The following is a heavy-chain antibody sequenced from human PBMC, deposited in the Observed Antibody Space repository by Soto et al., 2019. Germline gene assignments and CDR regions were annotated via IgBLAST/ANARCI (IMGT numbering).Heavy chain of an antibody. Sequence: QAQLVQSGGEMKKPGASVKVSCKASGYTFSTYGITWVRQAPGQGLDWMGWINPLKGDTKSAANFQDRVTMTTDTSTRTPYMELRSLRSDDTAVYYCARVKVPASILGAFDLWGQGTLVTVSS. CDR3: ARVKVPASILGAFDL. CDR2: INPLKGDT. V-gene: IGHV1-18*01. CDR1: GYTFSTYG. D-gene: IGHD2-2*02. J-gene: IGHJ3*01.